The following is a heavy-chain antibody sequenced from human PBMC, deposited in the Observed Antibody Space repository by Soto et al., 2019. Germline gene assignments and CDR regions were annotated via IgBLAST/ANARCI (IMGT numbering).Heavy chain of an antibody. D-gene: IGHD5-18*01. Sequence: ASVKGSCKASGYTFTSYGMRWVRQAPGQGLEWMGWISAYNGNTNYAQKLQGRVTMTTDTSTSTAYMELRSLRSDDTAVYYSARVGYSYGYRFDPWGQGTLVTVSS. V-gene: IGHV1-18*01. J-gene: IGHJ5*02. CDR1: GYTFTSYG. CDR2: ISAYNGNT. CDR3: ARVGYSYGYRFDP.